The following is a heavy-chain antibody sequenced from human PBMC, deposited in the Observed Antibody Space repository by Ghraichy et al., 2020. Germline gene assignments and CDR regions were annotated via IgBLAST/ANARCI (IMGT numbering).Heavy chain of an antibody. CDR1: GFSFSNHI. Sequence: LSLTCAASGFSFSNHIMYWVRQVPGKGLEWVASITTDSSSIYYVDSVKGRFTISRDNANNSLYLQMYSLTAEDTAVYYCARQRWQQSEFDYWGQGTLVSVSS. J-gene: IGHJ4*02. CDR2: ITTDSSSI. CDR3: ARQRWQQSEFDY. D-gene: IGHD4-23*01. V-gene: IGHV3-21*01.